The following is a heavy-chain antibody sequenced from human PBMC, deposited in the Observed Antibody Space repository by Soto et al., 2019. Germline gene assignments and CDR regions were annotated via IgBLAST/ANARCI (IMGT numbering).Heavy chain of an antibody. Sequence: QVTLKESGPVLVKPTETLTLTCTVSGFSLSNARMGVSWIRQPPGKALEWLAHIFSNDEKSYSTSLKSRLTISKDTSKSQVVLTMTNMDPVDTATYYCARSGLTWVRGVIRAPNWFDPWGQGTLVTVSS. CDR1: GFSLSNARMG. CDR3: ARSGLTWVRGVIRAPNWFDP. D-gene: IGHD3-10*01. J-gene: IGHJ5*02. CDR2: IFSNDEK. V-gene: IGHV2-26*01.